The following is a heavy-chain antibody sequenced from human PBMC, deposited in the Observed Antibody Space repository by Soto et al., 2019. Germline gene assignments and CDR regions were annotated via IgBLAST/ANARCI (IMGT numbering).Heavy chain of an antibody. V-gene: IGHV1-24*01. D-gene: IGHD3-22*01. J-gene: IGHJ1*01. CDR2: FDPEDGET. Sequence: ASVKVSCKVSGYTLTELYMHWVRQAPGKGLEWMGGFDPEDGETIYAQKFQGRVTMTEDTSTDTAYMELSSLRSEDTAVYYCATFPFKDSSGYYYEYFQHWGQGTLVTVSS. CDR3: ATFPFKDSSGYYYEYFQH. CDR1: GYTLTELY.